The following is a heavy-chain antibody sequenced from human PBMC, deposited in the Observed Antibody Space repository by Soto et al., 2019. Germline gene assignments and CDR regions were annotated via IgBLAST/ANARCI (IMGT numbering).Heavy chain of an antibody. CDR1: GFTFSSYS. V-gene: IGHV3-23*01. CDR2: ISGSGEST. CDR3: AKAPRDSSGCYLHFDY. Sequence: PGGSLRLSCAASGFTFSSYSMSWIRQAPGKGLEWVSVISGSGESTYFADSVKGRFTMSRDNSRNTLYLQMNTLRVEDTAVYYCAKAPRDSSGCYLHFDYWGQGTLVTVSS. J-gene: IGHJ4*02. D-gene: IGHD3-22*01.